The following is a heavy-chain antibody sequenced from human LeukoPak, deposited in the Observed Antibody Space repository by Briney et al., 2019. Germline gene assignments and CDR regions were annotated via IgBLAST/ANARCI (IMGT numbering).Heavy chain of an antibody. J-gene: IGHJ4*02. V-gene: IGHV3-53*01. CDR2: IYTDGNT. D-gene: IGHD6-6*01. CDR1: GFTFSIYW. Sequence: GGSLRLSCTASGFTFSIYWMSWVRQAPGKGLEWVSFIYTDGNTKYADSVQGRFTISRDNSRNTLYLQMNSLRADDTAVYYCARDERYSSSSCDYWGQGTLVTVSS. CDR3: ARDERYSSSSCDY.